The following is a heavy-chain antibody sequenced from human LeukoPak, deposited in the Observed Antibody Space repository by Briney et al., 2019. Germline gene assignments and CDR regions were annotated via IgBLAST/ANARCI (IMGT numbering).Heavy chain of an antibody. J-gene: IGHJ4*02. CDR3: ARGGGLHPFDF. Sequence: SETLSLPCTVSGGSISSYYWRWIRQPPGKGMEWIGYIYYSGSTNYNPSLKSRVTISVDTSKNQFSLKLSSVTAADTAVYYCARGGGLHPFDFWGQGTLVTVSS. CDR1: GGSISSYY. D-gene: IGHD2-15*01. CDR2: IYYSGST. V-gene: IGHV4-59*01.